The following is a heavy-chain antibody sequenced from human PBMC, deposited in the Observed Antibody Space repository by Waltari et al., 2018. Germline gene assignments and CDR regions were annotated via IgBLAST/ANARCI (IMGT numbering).Heavy chain of an antibody. CDR3: ARVPMVRXVLAFMDV. D-gene: IGHD3-10*01. V-gene: IGHV4-38-2*01. Sequence: QVQLXESGPGLVKPSETLSLTXAVSGYSISXGYYWGWIRQPPGKGLEWIGTIYHSGSTXNNPSLKSRXTISXDTSKNXXSLXLSSVTAXXXAVXXCARVPMVRXVLAFMDVXGQGTTVTVSS. CDR1: GYSISXGYY. CDR2: IYHSGST. J-gene: IGHJ6*02.